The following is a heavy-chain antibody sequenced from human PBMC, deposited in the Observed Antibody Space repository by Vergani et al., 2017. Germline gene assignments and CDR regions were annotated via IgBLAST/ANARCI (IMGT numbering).Heavy chain of an antibody. D-gene: IGHD1-1*01. Sequence: EVQLVESGGGLVQPGGSLRLSCAASGFTFSTYDMHWVRQATGKGLEWVSAIGTAGDTYYPGSVKGRFTISRENAKNSLYLQMNGLRAGDTAVYYCARDFLTRVTTLDYYYMGVWGKGTTVTVSS. V-gene: IGHV3-13*01. CDR1: GFTFSTYD. CDR3: ARDFLTRVTTLDYYYMGV. CDR2: IGTAGDT. J-gene: IGHJ6*03.